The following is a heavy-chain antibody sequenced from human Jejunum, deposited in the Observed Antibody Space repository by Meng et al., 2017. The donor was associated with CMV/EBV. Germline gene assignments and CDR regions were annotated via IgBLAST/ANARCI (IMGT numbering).Heavy chain of an antibody. Sequence: SLTISCAASGFGFMTFDLPWPRQAPGKGLEWVATITGSGSRTHYADSVKGRFTISRDNSKNTLYLQINSLRVEDAAIYYCDASDYWGQGTPVTVSS. V-gene: IGHV3-23*01. D-gene: IGHD6-6*01. CDR3: DASDY. CDR1: GFGFMTFD. J-gene: IGHJ4*02. CDR2: ITGSGSRT.